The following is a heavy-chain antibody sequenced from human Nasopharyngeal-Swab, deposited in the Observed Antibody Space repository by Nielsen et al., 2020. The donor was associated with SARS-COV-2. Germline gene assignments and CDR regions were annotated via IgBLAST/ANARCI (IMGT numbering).Heavy chain of an antibody. CDR2: IDQSGLEE. Sequence: GGSLRLSCAASGFIVSNAYMSWVRQAPGKGLEWVANIDQSGLEEYYVDSVKGRFTISRDNAKNSLYLQMNSLRADDTAVYYCARASDPPVQLFLPPDYWGQGTLVTVSS. J-gene: IGHJ4*02. CDR3: ARASDPPVQLFLPPDY. D-gene: IGHD5-24*01. CDR1: GFIVSNAY. V-gene: IGHV3-7*01.